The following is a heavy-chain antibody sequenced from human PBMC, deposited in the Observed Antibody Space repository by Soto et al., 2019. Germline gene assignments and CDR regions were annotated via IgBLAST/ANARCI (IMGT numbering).Heavy chain of an antibody. J-gene: IGHJ4*02. Sequence: QVQLEQSGAEVKKPGASVKVSCKTSGYTFANYDMNWVRLTTGQGLEWMGWMNPNSGATGFPQKFQGRVSMTRDITTTTAYMELTSLTSEDTGVYYCARSAFGGGVNFDYWGQGTLVTVSS. CDR2: MNPNSGAT. D-gene: IGHD3-10*01. CDR1: GYTFANYD. V-gene: IGHV1-8*01. CDR3: ARSAFGGGVNFDY.